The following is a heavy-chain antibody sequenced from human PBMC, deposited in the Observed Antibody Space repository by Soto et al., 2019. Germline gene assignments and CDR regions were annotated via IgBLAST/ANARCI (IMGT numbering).Heavy chain of an antibody. Sequence: QVQLVQSGAEVKKPGSSVKVSCKASGGTFSSYAISWVRQAPGQGLEWMGGIIPIFGTASYAQKFQGRVTITADESTSTAYMELSSLRSEDTDVYYCARGLGEWYHDVSHLTYYGMDVWGQGTTVTVSS. J-gene: IGHJ6*02. D-gene: IGHD2-2*01. CDR3: ARGLGEWYHDVSHLTYYGMDV. V-gene: IGHV1-69*01. CDR2: IIPIFGTA. CDR1: GGTFSSYA.